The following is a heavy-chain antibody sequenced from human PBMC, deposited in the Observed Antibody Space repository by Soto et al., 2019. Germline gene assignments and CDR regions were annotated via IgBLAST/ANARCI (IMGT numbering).Heavy chain of an antibody. J-gene: IGHJ4*02. D-gene: IGHD5-12*01. CDR3: AREGNLGRWLQPLDF. CDR1: GGSISSYY. Sequence: PSETLSLTCTVSGGSISSYYWSWIRQPPGKGLEWIGYIYYSGSTNYNPSLKSRVTISVDTSKNHFSLRLISVTAADTAIYFCAREGNLGRWLQPLDFWGQGTLVTV. CDR2: IYYSGST. V-gene: IGHV4-59*01.